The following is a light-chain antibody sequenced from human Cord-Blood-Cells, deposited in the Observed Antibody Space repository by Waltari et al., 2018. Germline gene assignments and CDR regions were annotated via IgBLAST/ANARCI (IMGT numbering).Light chain of an antibody. CDR1: SLRSYY. J-gene: IGLJ1*01. CDR2: GKN. CDR3: NSRDSSGNHYV. V-gene: IGLV3-19*01. Sequence: SSELTQDPAVSVALGQTVTITCQGDSLRSYYASWYQQKPGQAPVLVIYGKNNRPSGIPDRFSGSSSGNTASLTIPGAQAEDEADYYCNSRDSSGNHYVFGTGTKVTVL.